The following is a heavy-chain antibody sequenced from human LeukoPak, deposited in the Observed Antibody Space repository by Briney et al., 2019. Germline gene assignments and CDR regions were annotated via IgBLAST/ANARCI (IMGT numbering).Heavy chain of an antibody. Sequence: GGSLRLSCAASGFTVSSNYMSWVRQAPGKGLEWVSVIYSGGSTYYADSVKGRFTISRDNSKNTLYLQMNSLRAEDTAVYYCARDKHDTWRYYYGMDVWGQGTTVTVSS. CDR3: ARDKHDTWRYYYGMDV. CDR2: IYSGGST. V-gene: IGHV3-66*01. D-gene: IGHD1-1*01. J-gene: IGHJ6*02. CDR1: GFTVSSNY.